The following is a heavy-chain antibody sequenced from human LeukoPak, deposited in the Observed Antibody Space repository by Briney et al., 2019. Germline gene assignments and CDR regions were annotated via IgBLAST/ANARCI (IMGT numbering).Heavy chain of an antibody. Sequence: ASVKVSCKASGYTFTDNYIHWVRQAPGQGLEWMGRINPNSGGTNYAQKFQGRVTMTRDTSISTAYMELSRLRSDDTAVYYCARDICTNGVCHYDAFDIWGQGTMVTVSS. J-gene: IGHJ3*02. D-gene: IGHD2-8*01. CDR1: GYTFTDNY. V-gene: IGHV1-2*06. CDR2: INPNSGGT. CDR3: ARDICTNGVCHYDAFDI.